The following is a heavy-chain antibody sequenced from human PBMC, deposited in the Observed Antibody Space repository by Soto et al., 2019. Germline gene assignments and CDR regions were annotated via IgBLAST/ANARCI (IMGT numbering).Heavy chain of an antibody. CDR3: AKRFGGRWYFDF. Sequence: EVQLLESGGGLVQPGGSLRLSCAASGFTFSSYAMRWVRQAPGKGLEWVSTISGVGDSTYYADSVKGRSTISRDNSKNTLYLQMNSLRAEDTAVYYCAKRFGGRWYFDFWGRGTLVIVSS. CDR2: ISGVGDST. D-gene: IGHD3-16*01. V-gene: IGHV3-23*01. J-gene: IGHJ2*01. CDR1: GFTFSSYA.